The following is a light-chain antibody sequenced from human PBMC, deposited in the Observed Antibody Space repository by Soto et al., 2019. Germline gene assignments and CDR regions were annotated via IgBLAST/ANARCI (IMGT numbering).Light chain of an antibody. J-gene: IGKJ2*01. CDR2: DVS. Sequence: DIQMTQSPSTLSASVGDRVTITCRASQSITSWLAWFQQKPGQAPKLLISDVSILERGVPSRFSGSGSGTELTLTISSLQTDDFATEYCQQYNGDPYTVSQGTKLEIK. CDR1: QSITSW. CDR3: QQYNGDPYT. V-gene: IGKV1-5*01.